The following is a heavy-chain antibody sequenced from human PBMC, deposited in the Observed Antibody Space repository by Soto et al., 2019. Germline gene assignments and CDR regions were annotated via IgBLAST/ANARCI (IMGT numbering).Heavy chain of an antibody. CDR2: IYYSGST. Sequence: PSETLSLTCTVSGGSISSYYWSWIRQPPGKGLEWIGYIYYSGSTNYNPSLKSRVTISVDTSKNQFSLKLSSVTAADTAVYYCARETLVGALDYWGQGTLVTVSS. V-gene: IGHV4-59*01. CDR3: ARETLVGALDY. CDR1: GGSISSYY. D-gene: IGHD1-26*01. J-gene: IGHJ4*02.